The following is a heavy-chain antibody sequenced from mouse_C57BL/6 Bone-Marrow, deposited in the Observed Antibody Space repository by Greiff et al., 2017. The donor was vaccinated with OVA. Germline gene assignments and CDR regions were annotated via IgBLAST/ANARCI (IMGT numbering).Heavy chain of an antibody. Sequence: EVQLVESGGDLVKPGGSLKLSCAASGFTFSSYGMSWVRQTPDKRLEWVATISSGGSYTYYPDSVKGRFTISRDNAKNTLYLQMSSLKSEDTAMYYCARRDTTVVDYFDYWGQGTTLTVSS. V-gene: IGHV5-6*01. D-gene: IGHD1-1*01. CDR1: GFTFSSYG. CDR3: ARRDTTVVDYFDY. CDR2: ISSGGSYT. J-gene: IGHJ2*01.